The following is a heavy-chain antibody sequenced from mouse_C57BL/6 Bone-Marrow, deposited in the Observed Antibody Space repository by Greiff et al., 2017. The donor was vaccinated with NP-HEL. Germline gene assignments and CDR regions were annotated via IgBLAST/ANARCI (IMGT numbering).Heavy chain of an antibody. CDR2: ISNGGGST. V-gene: IGHV5-12*01. D-gene: IGHD1-1*01. J-gene: IGHJ1*03. Sequence: EVKLVESGGGLVQPGGSLKLSCAASGFTFSDYYMYWVRQTPEKRLEWVAYISNGGGSTYYPDTVKGRFTISRDNAKNPLYLQMSRLKSEDTAMYYCATGYYGSKGYFDVWGTGTTVTVSS. CDR1: GFTFSDYY. CDR3: ATGYYGSKGYFDV.